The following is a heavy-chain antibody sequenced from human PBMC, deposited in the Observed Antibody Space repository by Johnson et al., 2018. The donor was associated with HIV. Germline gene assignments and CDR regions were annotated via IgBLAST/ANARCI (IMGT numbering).Heavy chain of an antibody. V-gene: IGHV3-43*01. CDR3: AKLVGASDAFDI. CDR1: GFTFDDYT. CDR2: ISWDGGSP. Sequence: VQLVESGGVVVQPGGSLRLSCAASGFTFDDYTMHWVRQAPGKGLEWASLISWDGGSPYYEDSVKGRITISRDHSKNSLYLQMNSLRTEDTALYYCAKLVGASDAFDIWGQGTMVTVSS. J-gene: IGHJ3*02. D-gene: IGHD1-26*01.